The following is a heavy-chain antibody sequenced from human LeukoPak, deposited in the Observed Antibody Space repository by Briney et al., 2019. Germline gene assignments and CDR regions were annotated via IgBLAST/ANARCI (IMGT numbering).Heavy chain of an antibody. Sequence: PSETLSLTCTVSGGSISSYYWSWIRQPAGKGLEWIGRIYTSGSTNYNPSLKSRVTMSVDTPKNQFSLKLSSVTAADTAVYYCARDSVDYDILTGYQGGWFDPWGQGTLVTVSS. J-gene: IGHJ5*02. CDR2: IYTSGST. CDR1: GGSISSYY. V-gene: IGHV4-4*07. D-gene: IGHD3-9*01. CDR3: ARDSVDYDILTGYQGGWFDP.